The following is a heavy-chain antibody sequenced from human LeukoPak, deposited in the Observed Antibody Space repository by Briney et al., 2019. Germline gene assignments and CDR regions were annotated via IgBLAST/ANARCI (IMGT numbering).Heavy chain of an antibody. CDR1: GGSISSYY. V-gene: IGHV4-4*09. J-gene: IGHJ4*02. Sequence: SETLSLTCTVSGGSISSYYWSWIRQPPGKGLEWIGYIYTSGSTNYNPSLKSRVTISVDTSKNQFSLKLSSVTAADTAVYYCATTGFTADEYYFDYWGQEALVTVSS. CDR3: ATTGFTADEYYFDY. CDR2: IYTSGST. D-gene: IGHD3-10*01.